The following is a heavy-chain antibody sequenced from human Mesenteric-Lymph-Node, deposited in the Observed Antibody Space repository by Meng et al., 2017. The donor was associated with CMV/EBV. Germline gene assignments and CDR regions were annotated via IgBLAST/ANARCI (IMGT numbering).Heavy chain of an antibody. CDR2: IYYSGST. Sequence: SETLSLTCTVSGASSSSGGYYWSWIRQPPGKGLEWIGYIYYSGSTNYNPSLKSRVTISVDTSKNQFSLKLSSVTAADTAVYYCARAGSGDYYYYYGMDVWGQGTTVTVSS. J-gene: IGHJ6*02. CDR3: ARAGSGDYYYYYGMDV. CDR1: GASSSSGGYY. D-gene: IGHD1-1*01. V-gene: IGHV4-61*08.